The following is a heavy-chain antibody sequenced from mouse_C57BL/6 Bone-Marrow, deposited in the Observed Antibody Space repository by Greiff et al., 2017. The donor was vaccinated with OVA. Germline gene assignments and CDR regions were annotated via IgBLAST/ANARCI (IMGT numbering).Heavy chain of an antibody. J-gene: IGHJ4*01. Sequence: EVQLVESGGGLVQPKGSLKLSCAASGFSFNTYAMNWVRQAPGKGLEWVARIRSKSNNYATYYADSVKDRFTISRDDSESMLYLQMNNLKTEDTAMYYCVRHYYYDAMDYWGQGTSVTVSS. D-gene: IGHD1-1*01. CDR3: VRHYYYDAMDY. V-gene: IGHV10-1*01. CDR1: GFSFNTYA. CDR2: IRSKSNNYAT.